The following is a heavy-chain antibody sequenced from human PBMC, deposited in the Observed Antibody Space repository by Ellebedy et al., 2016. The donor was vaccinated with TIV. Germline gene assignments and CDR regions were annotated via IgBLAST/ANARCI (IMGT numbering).Heavy chain of an antibody. CDR1: GFPFSSYN. CDR3: ATTDQMWLPVFHF. D-gene: IGHD3-22*01. Sequence: GESLKISCVASGFPFSSYNMNWVRQAPGKGLEWVSSISSNSVYMIYGDSVKGRFTISRDNAKNSFYLQMDSLRAEDTAVYYFATTDQMWLPVFHFWGPGTMVTVSS. J-gene: IGHJ3*01. CDR2: ISSNSVYM. V-gene: IGHV3-21*01.